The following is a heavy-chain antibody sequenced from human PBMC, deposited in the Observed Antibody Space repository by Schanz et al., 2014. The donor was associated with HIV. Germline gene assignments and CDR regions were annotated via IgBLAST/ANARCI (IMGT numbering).Heavy chain of an antibody. V-gene: IGHV3-21*01. Sequence: EVQLLDSGGGLVQPGGSLRLSCVASGFTFNNYAMTWARQAPGKGPEWVSTISSSSYYIYYAESVQGRFTISKDDAKNSLYLQMNSLRDDDMAVYYCTTDQFGGYFVHWGQGALVTVSS. CDR2: ISSSSYYI. J-gene: IGHJ4*02. D-gene: IGHD5-12*01. CDR3: TTDQFGGYFVH. CDR1: GFTFNNYA.